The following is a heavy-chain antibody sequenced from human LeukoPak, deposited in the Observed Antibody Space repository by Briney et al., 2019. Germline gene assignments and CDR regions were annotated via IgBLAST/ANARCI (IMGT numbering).Heavy chain of an antibody. D-gene: IGHD3-10*01. Sequence: GRSLRLSCAASGFTFSRYGMHWVRQAPGKGLEWMAVISYDGSNKFYADSVKGRFTISRDKSRNTLFLQMNSLRAEDTAVYYCAKDFESVVPYYGSGTDYWGQGILVTVSS. V-gene: IGHV3-30*18. CDR3: AKDFESVVPYYGSGTDY. CDR1: GFTFSRYG. J-gene: IGHJ4*02. CDR2: ISYDGSNK.